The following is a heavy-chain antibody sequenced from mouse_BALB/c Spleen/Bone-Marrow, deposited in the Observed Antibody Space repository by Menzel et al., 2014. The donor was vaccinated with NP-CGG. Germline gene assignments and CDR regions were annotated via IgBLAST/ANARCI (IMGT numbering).Heavy chain of an antibody. V-gene: IGHV5-6-5*01. CDR1: GIDLSSYA. Sequence: LEESGGRLVTPGGSLTLTCTISGIDLSSYAVGWVRQAPGKGLEYIGIISSSDTSYYANWAKGRFTISKTSTTVDLKITSLTAADTATYFCARSDVGEGYDSWGQGTLVTVS. CDR2: ISSSDTS. D-gene: IGHD2-13*01. CDR3: ARSDVGEGYDS. J-gene: IGHJ3*02.